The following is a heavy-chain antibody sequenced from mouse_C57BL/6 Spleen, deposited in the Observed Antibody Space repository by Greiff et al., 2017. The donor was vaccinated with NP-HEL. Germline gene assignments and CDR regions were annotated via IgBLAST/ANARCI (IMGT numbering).Heavy chain of an antibody. CDR3: ARGGGNWAWFAY. CDR1: GFTFSSYA. D-gene: IGHD4-1*01. J-gene: IGHJ3*01. V-gene: IGHV5-4*01. CDR2: ISDGGSYT. Sequence: EVQLVESGGGLVKPGGSLKLSCAASGFTFSSYAMSWVRQTPEKRLEWVATISDGGSYTYYPDNVKGRFTISRDNAKNNLYLQMSHLKAEDTAMYYCARGGGNWAWFAYWGQGTLVTVSA.